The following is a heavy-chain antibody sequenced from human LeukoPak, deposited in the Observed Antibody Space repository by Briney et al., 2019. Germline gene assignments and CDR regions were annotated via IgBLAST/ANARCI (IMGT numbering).Heavy chain of an antibody. V-gene: IGHV5-51*01. CDR3: ARRSYGGKDFDY. CDR1: GYSFTSYW. Sequence: GESLKISCKGSGYSFTSYWIAWVRQMPGKGLEWMGIIYADDSDPRYSPSFQGQVTISAEKSISTAYLQWSSLKASDTAMYYCARRSYGGKDFDYWGQGTLVTVSS. D-gene: IGHD4-23*01. CDR2: IYADDSDP. J-gene: IGHJ4*02.